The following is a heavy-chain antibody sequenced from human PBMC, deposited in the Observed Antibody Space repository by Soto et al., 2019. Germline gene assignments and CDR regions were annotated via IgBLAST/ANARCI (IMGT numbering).Heavy chain of an antibody. CDR3: ARDGAYCSGTGCRDYYHYMDV. CDR2: ISGSTSYI. D-gene: IGHD2-2*01. Sequence: EVQLVESGGGLVKPGGSPRLSCAASGFSFSDYSMNWVRQAPGKGLEWVSSISGSTSYIYYADSLKGRFTVSRDNAEKSLYLQMNSLRAEDTAVYYCARDGAYCSGTGCRDYYHYMDVWGKGTTVNVSS. J-gene: IGHJ6*03. V-gene: IGHV3-21*01. CDR1: GFSFSDYS.